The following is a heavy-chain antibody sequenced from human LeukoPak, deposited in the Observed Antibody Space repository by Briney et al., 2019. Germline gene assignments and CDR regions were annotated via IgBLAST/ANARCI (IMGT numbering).Heavy chain of an antibody. D-gene: IGHD6-6*01. CDR1: GYTFTGYY. J-gene: IGHJ4*02. CDR2: INPNRGGT. Sequence: ASVKVSCKASGYTFTGYYMHWVRQAPGQGLEWMRWINPNRGGTNYAQKFQGRVTMTRDTSISTAYMELSRLRSDDTAVYYCARDGFSSSSFDYWGQGTLVTVSS. V-gene: IGHV1-2*02. CDR3: ARDGFSSSSFDY.